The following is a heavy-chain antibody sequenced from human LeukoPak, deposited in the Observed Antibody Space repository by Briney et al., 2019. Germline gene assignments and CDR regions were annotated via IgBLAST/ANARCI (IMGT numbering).Heavy chain of an antibody. CDR3: AKDPANPDMVRGVMGFDY. J-gene: IGHJ4*02. V-gene: IGHV3-30*18. CDR2: ISYDGSNK. Sequence: PGGSLRLSCAASGFTFSSYGMHWVRQAPGKGLEWVAVISYDGSNKYYADSVKGRFTISRDNSKNTLYLQMNSLRAEDTAVYYCAKDPANPDMVRGVMGFDYWGQGTLVTVSS. D-gene: IGHD3-10*01. CDR1: GFTFSSYG.